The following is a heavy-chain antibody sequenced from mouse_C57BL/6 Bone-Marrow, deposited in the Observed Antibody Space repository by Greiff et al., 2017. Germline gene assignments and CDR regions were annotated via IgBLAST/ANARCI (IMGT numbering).Heavy chain of an antibody. CDR3: AIFWFAY. CDR2: IHPSDSDT. J-gene: IGHJ3*01. V-gene: IGHV1-74*01. Sequence: QVHVKQPGAELVKPGASVKVSCKASGYTFTSYWMHWVKQRPGQGLEWIGRIHPSDSDTNYNQKFKGKATLTVDKSSSTAYMQLSSLTSEDSAVYYCAIFWFAYWGQGTLVTVSA. CDR1: GYTFTSYW.